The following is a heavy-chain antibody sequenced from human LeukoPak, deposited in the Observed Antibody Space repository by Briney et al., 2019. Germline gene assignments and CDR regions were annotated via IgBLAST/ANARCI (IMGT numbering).Heavy chain of an antibody. CDR1: GFTFSSYS. CDR3: ARGDTAMARRAHWFDP. V-gene: IGHV3-21*01. Sequence: GGSLRLSCATSGFTFSSYSMNWGRQAPAKGLEWVSSISSSSSYIYYADSVKGRFTISRDNAKNSLYLQMNSLRAEDTAVYYCARGDTAMARRAHWFDPWGQGTLVTVSS. D-gene: IGHD5-18*01. CDR2: ISSSSSYI. J-gene: IGHJ5*02.